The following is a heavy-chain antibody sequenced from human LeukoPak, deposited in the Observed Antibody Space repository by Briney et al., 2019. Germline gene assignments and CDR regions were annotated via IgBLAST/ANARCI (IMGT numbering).Heavy chain of an antibody. J-gene: IGHJ6*02. CDR3: ARDLDGMDV. Sequence: QTGGSLRLSCAASGFTFSSYAMHWVRQAPGKGLEWVAVISYDGSNKYYADSVKGRFTISRDNSKNTLYLQMNSLRAEDTAVYYCARDLDGMDVWGQGTTVTVSS. V-gene: IGHV3-30-3*01. CDR1: GFTFSSYA. CDR2: ISYDGSNK.